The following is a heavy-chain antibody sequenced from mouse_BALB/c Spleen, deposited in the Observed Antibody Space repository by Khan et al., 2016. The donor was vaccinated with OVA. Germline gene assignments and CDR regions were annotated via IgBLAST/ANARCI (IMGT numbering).Heavy chain of an antibody. J-gene: IGHJ2*01. CDR3: ARHKGYDEYYFAY. D-gene: IGHD2-3*01. CDR2: ISSGGSYT. V-gene: IGHV5-6*01. Sequence: EVELVESGGDLMKPGGTLKLSCAASGLTFSRYGMSWVRQTPDKRLEWVASISSGGSYTYYPDTMKGRFTITRDNDKNNLYLQMNSLKSEDTAIYYCARHKGYDEYYFAYCGQVTTLTVSS. CDR1: GLTFSRYG.